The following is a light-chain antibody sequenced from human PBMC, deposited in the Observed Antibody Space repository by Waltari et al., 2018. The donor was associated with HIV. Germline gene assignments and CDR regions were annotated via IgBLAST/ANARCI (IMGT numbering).Light chain of an antibody. CDR2: HNN. CDR1: MSNLGSGSA. J-gene: IGLJ3*02. V-gene: IGLV1-40*01. Sequence: QSTLTQPPSISRAPGQRITISCAGDMSNLGSGSAVHWYQQFPGTAPRLPRYHNNNRLSGVPDRVSASTSGSSAPLAITGLQTEDESDYYCQSYDGSLSGRWVFGGGTKLTVL. CDR3: QSYDGSLSGRWV.